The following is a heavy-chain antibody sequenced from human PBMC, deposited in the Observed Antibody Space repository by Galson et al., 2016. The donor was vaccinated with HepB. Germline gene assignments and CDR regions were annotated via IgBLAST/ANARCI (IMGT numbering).Heavy chain of an antibody. J-gene: IGHJ4*02. CDR3: ARDHGGYNSMDY. CDR2: IRGNGGAP. D-gene: IGHD5-24*01. Sequence: SLRLSCAASGFTFSSYGVHWVRQAPGEGLVWVSRIRGNGGAPSYADSVRGRFTISRDNAKNTLYLQMNSLRVEDTAVYYCARDHGGYNSMDYWGQGTLVTVSS. V-gene: IGHV3-74*01. CDR1: GFTFSSYG.